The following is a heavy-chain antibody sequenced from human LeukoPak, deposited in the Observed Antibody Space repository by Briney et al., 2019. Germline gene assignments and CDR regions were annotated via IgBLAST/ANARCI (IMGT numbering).Heavy chain of an antibody. Sequence: GGSLRLSCAASGLTFSSYSMNWVRQAPGKGLEWVSSISSTSSYINYADSVKGRFTISRDNAKNSLYLQMNSLRAEDTAVYYCARGGSYLSAFDIWGQGTMVTVSS. D-gene: IGHD1-26*01. CDR1: GLTFSSYS. J-gene: IGHJ3*02. CDR3: ARGGSYLSAFDI. V-gene: IGHV3-21*01. CDR2: ISSTSSYI.